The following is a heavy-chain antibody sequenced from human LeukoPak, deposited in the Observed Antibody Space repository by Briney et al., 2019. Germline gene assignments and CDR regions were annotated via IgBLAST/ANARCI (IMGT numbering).Heavy chain of an antibody. V-gene: IGHV4-59*08. CDR3: AVNLTRHTFDI. D-gene: IGHD1-1*01. Sequence: SETLSLTCTVSGVSISTYYWSWIRQSPGKGLEWIGSIYYSGSTNYNPSLKSRVTISVDTSKNQFSLELSSVTAADTAVYYCAVNLTRHTFDIWGQGTMVTVSS. J-gene: IGHJ3*02. CDR2: IYYSGST. CDR1: GVSISTYY.